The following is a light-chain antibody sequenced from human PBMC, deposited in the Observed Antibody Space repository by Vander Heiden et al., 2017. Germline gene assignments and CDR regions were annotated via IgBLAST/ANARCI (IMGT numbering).Light chain of an antibody. Sequence: DIVMTQSPLSLPVTPGESASISCRSSQSLLYSDGKNYLDWYLQKPGQSPQLLIYLGSYRASGVPDRFRGSGSGTYFTLNIRRVEPEDVGIYYCRQALKIPLTFGGGTKVEIK. J-gene: IGKJ4*01. V-gene: IGKV2-28*01. CDR2: LGS. CDR1: QSLLYSDGKNY. CDR3: RQALKIPLT.